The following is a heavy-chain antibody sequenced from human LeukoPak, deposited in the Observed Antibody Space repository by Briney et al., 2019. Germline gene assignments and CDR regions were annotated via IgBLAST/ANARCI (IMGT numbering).Heavy chain of an antibody. CDR2: IWYDGSNK. CDR3: ARVSESGNSDY. CDR1: GFTFSSYG. J-gene: IGHJ4*02. D-gene: IGHD4-23*01. Sequence: PGGSLRLSCAASGFTFSSYGMHWVRQAPGKGLEWVAVIWYDGSNKYYADSVKGRFTISRDTSNNMLYLQMNSLRAEDTPVYYCARVSESGNSDYWGQGTLVTVSS. V-gene: IGHV3-33*01.